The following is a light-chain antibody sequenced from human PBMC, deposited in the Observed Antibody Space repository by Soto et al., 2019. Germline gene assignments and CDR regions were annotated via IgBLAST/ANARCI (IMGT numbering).Light chain of an antibody. CDR1: SSDVGDYIS. V-gene: IGLV2-14*01. CDR3: SSYAGSNNFV. CDR2: EVS. J-gene: IGLJ1*01. Sequence: SVLTQPASVSGSPGQSISISCTGPSSDVGDYISVSWFQQHPGKAPKLMIYEVSNRPSGVSNRFSGSKSANTASLTISGLQAEDEADYYCSSYAGSNNFVFGTGTKVTVL.